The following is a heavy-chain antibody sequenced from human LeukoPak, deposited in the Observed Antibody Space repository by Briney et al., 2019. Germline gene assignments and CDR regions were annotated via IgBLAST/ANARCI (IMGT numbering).Heavy chain of an antibody. Sequence: PGGSLRLSCAASGFTFSSYWMHWVRQAPGKGLVWVSRINSDGSSTSYADSVKGRFTISRDNAKNTLYLQMNSLRAEDTAVYYCARGGIAVAGIRRFDYWGQGTLSPSPQ. J-gene: IGHJ4*02. V-gene: IGHV3-74*01. CDR1: GFTFSSYW. D-gene: IGHD6-19*01. CDR3: ARGGIAVAGIRRFDY. CDR2: INSDGSST.